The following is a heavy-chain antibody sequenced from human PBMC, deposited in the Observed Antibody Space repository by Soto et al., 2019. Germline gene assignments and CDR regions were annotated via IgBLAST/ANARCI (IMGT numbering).Heavy chain of an antibody. Sequence: PGGSLRLSCEVSFSMFSSHGMHWVRQPPGKGLEWVAVIWYDGSDTSYADSVKGRFTISRDNSKNMLSLQMNSLGVEDTAIYYCARDQSSTFKGGMDVWGQGTTVTVS. V-gene: IGHV3-33*01. D-gene: IGHD6-13*01. J-gene: IGHJ6*02. CDR2: IWYDGSDT. CDR3: ARDQSSTFKGGMDV. CDR1: FSMFSSHG.